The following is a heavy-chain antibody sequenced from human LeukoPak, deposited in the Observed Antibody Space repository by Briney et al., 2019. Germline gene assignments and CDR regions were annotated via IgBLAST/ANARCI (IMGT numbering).Heavy chain of an antibody. J-gene: IGHJ4*02. CDR2: IYSGGGT. CDR3: ARGGGAFCGTDCYRNFDY. D-gene: IGHD2-21*02. CDR1: GLTVSSDY. V-gene: IGHV3-66*02. Sequence: GGSLRLSCEASGLTVSSDYMSWVRQAPGKGLEWVSVIYSGGGTYYAGSVKGRFTISRDNSKNTLSLQMNNLRPEDTAVYFCARGGGAFCGTDCYRNFDYWGQGTLVTVSS.